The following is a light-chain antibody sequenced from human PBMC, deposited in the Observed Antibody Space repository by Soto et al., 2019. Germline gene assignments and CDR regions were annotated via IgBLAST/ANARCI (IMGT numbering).Light chain of an antibody. J-gene: IGLJ2*01. CDR2: GVS. Sequence: QPASVSGSPGQSITISCTGTSSDVGGYNYVSWYQHHPGKAPELMIYGVSNRPSGVSNRSSGSKSGNTASLTISGLQAEDEADYYCSSYTGSSTLLFGGGTKLTVL. V-gene: IGLV2-14*03. CDR1: SSDVGGYNY. CDR3: SSYTGSSTLL.